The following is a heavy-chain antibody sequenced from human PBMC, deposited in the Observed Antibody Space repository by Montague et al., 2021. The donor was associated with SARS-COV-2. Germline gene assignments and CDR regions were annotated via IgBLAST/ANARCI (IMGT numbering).Heavy chain of an antibody. CDR2: IYTSGRT. V-gene: IGHV4-61*09. CDR3: ARGAPGY. Sequence: TLSLTCSVSGGSISTGNYYWSWIRQPAGKRLEWIGDIYTSGRTNYNPSVQSRVTILVDTSKNQFSLRLTSVTAADTTVYYCARGAPGYWGQGTLVTVSS. D-gene: IGHD1-1*01. J-gene: IGHJ4*02. CDR1: GGSISTGNYY.